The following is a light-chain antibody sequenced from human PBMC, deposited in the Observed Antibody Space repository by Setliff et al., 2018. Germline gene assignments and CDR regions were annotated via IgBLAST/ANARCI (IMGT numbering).Light chain of an antibody. CDR2: DVS. J-gene: IGLJ2*01. V-gene: IGLV2-14*03. CDR1: TSDVGAYNF. CDR3: SSYTTINTLI. Sequence: SALTQPASVSASPGQSISISCTGTTSDVGAYNFVSWYQQHPGKAPKLLISDVSHRPSGVSNRFSGSKSGNTASLTISGLQAEDEADYYCSSYTTINTLIFGGGTQLTVL.